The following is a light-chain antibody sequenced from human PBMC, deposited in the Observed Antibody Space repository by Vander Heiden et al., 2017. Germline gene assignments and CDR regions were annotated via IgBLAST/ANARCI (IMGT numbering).Light chain of an antibody. Sequence: VLTQSPLFLPVTPGESASISCRSSQSLLYRDGNNYLDWYLQKPGQSPQLLIYLGSTRASGVPERFTGSGSGTDFALKITRVEAEDVGIYYYMQPLQTPRTFGQGTKVEI. V-gene: IGKV2-28*01. CDR1: QSLLYRDGNNY. CDR3: MQPLQTPRT. CDR2: LGS. J-gene: IGKJ1*01.